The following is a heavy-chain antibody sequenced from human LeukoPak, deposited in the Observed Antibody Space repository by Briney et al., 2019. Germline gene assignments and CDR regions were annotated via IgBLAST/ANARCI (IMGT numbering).Heavy chain of an antibody. J-gene: IGHJ4*02. Sequence: LVKVSCKASGGTFSSYAISWVRQAPGQGLEWMGRIIPIFGTANYAQKFQGRVTITADKSTSTAYMELSSLRSEDTAVYYCARGSVVRGVIITSGFDYWGQGTLVTVSS. D-gene: IGHD3-10*01. CDR3: ARGSVVRGVIITSGFDY. CDR1: GGTFSSYA. CDR2: IIPIFGTA. V-gene: IGHV1-69*06.